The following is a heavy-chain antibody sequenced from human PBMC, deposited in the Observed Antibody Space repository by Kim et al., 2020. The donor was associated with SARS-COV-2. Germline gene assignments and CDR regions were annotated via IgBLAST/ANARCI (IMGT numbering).Heavy chain of an antibody. D-gene: IGHD5-18*01. CDR3: AKAVTAMVRAAYGMDV. J-gene: IGHJ6*02. Sequence: GGSLRLSCAASGFTFSSYAMSWVRQAPGKGLEWVSAISGSGGSTYYADSVKGRFTISRDNSKNTLYLQMNSLRAEDTAVYYCAKAVTAMVRAAYGMDVWGQGTTVTVSS. CDR1: GFTFSSYA. CDR2: ISGSGGST. V-gene: IGHV3-23*01.